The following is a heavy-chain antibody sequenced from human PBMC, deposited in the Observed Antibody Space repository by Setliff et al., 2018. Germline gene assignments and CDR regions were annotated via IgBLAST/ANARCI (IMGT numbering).Heavy chain of an antibody. CDR1: GGSFSDYY. D-gene: IGHD6-6*01. Sequence: SETLSLTCAAHGGSFSDYYWTWIPQPPGKGLEWIGEINHSGSTKYSPSLESRVTMSVDPSKNQFSLKVTSVTAADTAVYYCARGRNVAARLLDSWGRGTLVTVSS. CDR3: ARGRNVAARLLDS. CDR2: INHSGST. J-gene: IGHJ4*02. V-gene: IGHV4-34*01.